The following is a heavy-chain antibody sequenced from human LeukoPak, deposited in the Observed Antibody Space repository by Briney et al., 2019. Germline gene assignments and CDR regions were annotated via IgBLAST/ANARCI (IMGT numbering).Heavy chain of an antibody. D-gene: IGHD6-13*01. CDR3: ARSLYSSRWHYFDY. J-gene: IGHJ4*02. V-gene: IGHV4-34*01. CDR2: INHSGST. Sequence: SETLSLTCAVYGGSLSGYYWTWVRQPPGKGLEWIGEINHSGSTKYNPSLKSRVTTSVDTSKNQFSLNLSSGTAADTAVYYCARSLYSSRWHYFDYWGQGTLVTVSS. CDR1: GGSLSGYY.